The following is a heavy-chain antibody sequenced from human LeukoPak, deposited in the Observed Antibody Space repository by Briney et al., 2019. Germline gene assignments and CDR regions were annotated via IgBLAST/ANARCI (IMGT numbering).Heavy chain of an antibody. CDR1: GGSISSYY. CDR3: ASSLYLGYCSSTSCPEPLPVNYYYYGMDV. Sequence: SETRSLTCTVSGGSISSYYWSWIRQPPGKGLEWIGYIYYSGSTNYNPSLKSRVTISVDTSKNQFSLKLSSVTAADTAVYYCASSLYLGYCSSTSCPEPLPVNYYYYGMDVWGQGTTVTVSS. V-gene: IGHV4-59*08. CDR2: IYYSGST. D-gene: IGHD2-2*01. J-gene: IGHJ6*02.